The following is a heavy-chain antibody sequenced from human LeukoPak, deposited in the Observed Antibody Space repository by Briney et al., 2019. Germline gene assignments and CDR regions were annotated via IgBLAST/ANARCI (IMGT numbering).Heavy chain of an antibody. D-gene: IGHD3-22*01. V-gene: IGHV1-69*13. CDR1: GGTFSSYA. CDR2: IIPIFGTA. Sequence: SVKVSCKASGGTFSSYAISWVRQAPGQGLEWMGGIIPIFGTANYAQKFQGRVTITADESTSTAYMELSSLRSEDTAVYYCARKLFYYDSSGYRADFDYWGQGTLVTVSS. J-gene: IGHJ4*02. CDR3: ARKLFYYDSSGYRADFDY.